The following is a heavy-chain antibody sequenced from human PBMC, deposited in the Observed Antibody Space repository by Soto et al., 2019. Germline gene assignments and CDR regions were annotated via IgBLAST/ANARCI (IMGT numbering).Heavy chain of an antibody. J-gene: IGHJ4*02. CDR3: AKVRADYYDSSGPIDY. CDR2: ISGSGGST. Sequence: EVQLLESGGGLVQPGGSLRLPCAASGFTFSSYVMSWVRQAPGKGLEWVSAISGSGGSTYYGDSVKGRFTISRDNSKNTLYLQMNSLRAEDTAVYYCAKVRADYYDSSGPIDYWGQGTLVTVSS. CDR1: GFTFSSYV. D-gene: IGHD3-22*01. V-gene: IGHV3-23*01.